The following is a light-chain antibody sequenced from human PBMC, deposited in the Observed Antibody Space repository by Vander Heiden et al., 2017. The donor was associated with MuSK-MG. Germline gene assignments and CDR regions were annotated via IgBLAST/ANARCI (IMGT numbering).Light chain of an antibody. CDR3: QVWDSSTVV. CDR1: NIGSKN. CDR2: RDS. V-gene: IGLV3-9*01. J-gene: IGLJ2*01. Sequence: SYELTQPLPVSVALGQTARITCGGNNIGSKNVHWYQQKPGQAPVLVIYRDSTRPSGIPERFSGSNSGNTATLTISRAQAGDEADYYCQVWDSSTVVFGGGTKLTVL.